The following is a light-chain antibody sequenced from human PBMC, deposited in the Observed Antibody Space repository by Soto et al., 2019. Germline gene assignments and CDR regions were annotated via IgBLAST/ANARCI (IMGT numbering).Light chain of an antibody. V-gene: IGKV3-11*01. Sequence: EIVLTQSPGTLSLSPCESATLSCRASQAVNTRLAWYQHKPGQAPRLLIYLTSNRAAGIPARFSGSGSETDFTLTISDVEPEDFAVYYCHQRQSWPRTFGQGTKVDIK. J-gene: IGKJ1*01. CDR2: LTS. CDR1: QAVNTR. CDR3: HQRQSWPRT.